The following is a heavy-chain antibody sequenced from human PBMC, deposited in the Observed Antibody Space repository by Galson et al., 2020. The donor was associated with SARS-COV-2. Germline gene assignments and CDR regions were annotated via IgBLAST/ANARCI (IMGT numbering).Heavy chain of an antibody. CDR2: IKQDGSEK. Sequence: QLGESLKFSCAASGFTFSSYWMSWVRQAPGKGLEWVANIKQDGSEKYYVDSVKGRFTISRDNAKNSLYLQMNSLRAEDTAVYYCARVWFGELLSCDYWGQGTLVTVSS. CDR1: GFTFSSYW. D-gene: IGHD3-10*01. CDR3: ARVWFGELLSCDY. J-gene: IGHJ4*02. V-gene: IGHV3-7*01.